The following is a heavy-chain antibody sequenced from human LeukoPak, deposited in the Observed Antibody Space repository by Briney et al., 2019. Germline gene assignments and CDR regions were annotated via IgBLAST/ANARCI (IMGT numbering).Heavy chain of an antibody. D-gene: IGHD2/OR15-2a*01. CDR1: GFTFSSYW. J-gene: IGHJ4*02. Sequence: GGSLRLSCAASGFTFSSYWMHWVRQVPGKGLVWVSHINSDGSWTSYADFVKGRFTISKDSAKNTVYLQMNSLRAEDTAVYYCVSFYETYWGRGTLVTVSS. V-gene: IGHV3-74*01. CDR3: VSFYETY. CDR2: INSDGSWT.